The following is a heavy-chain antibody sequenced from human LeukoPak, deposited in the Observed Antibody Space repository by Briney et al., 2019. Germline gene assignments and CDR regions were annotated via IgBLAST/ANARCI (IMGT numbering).Heavy chain of an antibody. Sequence: GGSLRLSCAASGFTFSSYGMHWVRQAPGKGLEWVAVISYDGSNKYYADSVKGRFTISRDNSKNTLYLQMNSLRAEDTAVYYCARGEYYYDKGGDYWGQGTLVTVSS. D-gene: IGHD3-22*01. CDR2: ISYDGSNK. CDR1: GFTFSSYG. J-gene: IGHJ4*02. CDR3: ARGEYYYDKGGDY. V-gene: IGHV3-30*03.